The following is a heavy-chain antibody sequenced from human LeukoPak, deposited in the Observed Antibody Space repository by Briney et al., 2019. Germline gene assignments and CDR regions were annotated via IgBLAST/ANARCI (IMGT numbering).Heavy chain of an antibody. D-gene: IGHD3-9*01. J-gene: IGHJ5*02. V-gene: IGHV1-18*01. CDR3: ARDQATSKGAHYDILTGYYIGTKGWFDP. CDR1: GYTFTSYG. Sequence: ASVKVSCKASGYTFTSYGISWVRQAPGQGLEWMGWISAYNGNTNYAQKLQGRVTMTTDTSTSTAYMELRSLRSDDTAVYYCARDQATSKGAHYDILTGYYIGTKGWFDPWGQGTLVTVSS. CDR2: ISAYNGNT.